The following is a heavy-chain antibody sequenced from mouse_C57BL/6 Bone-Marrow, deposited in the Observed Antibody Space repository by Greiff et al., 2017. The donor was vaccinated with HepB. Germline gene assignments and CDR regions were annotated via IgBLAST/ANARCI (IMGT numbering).Heavy chain of an antibody. CDR2: ISYDGSN. CDR3: ANYDYGLDY. J-gene: IGHJ2*01. D-gene: IGHD2-4*01. Sequence: DVKLQESGPGLVKPSQSLSLTCSVTGYSITSGYYWNWIRQFPGNKLEWMGYISYDGSNNYNPSLKNRISITRDTSKNQFFLKLNSVTTEDTATYYCANYDYGLDYWGQGTTLTVSS. CDR1: GYSITSGYY. V-gene: IGHV3-6*01.